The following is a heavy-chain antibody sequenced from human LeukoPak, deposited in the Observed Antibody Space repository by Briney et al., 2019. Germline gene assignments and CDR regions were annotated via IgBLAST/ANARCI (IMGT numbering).Heavy chain of an antibody. D-gene: IGHD1-14*01. Sequence: GGSLRLSCAASGLTFSNYAMSWVRQAPGKGLEWVSAISGSGGSTYYADSVKGRFTISRDNSKNTLYLQMNSLRAEDTAVYYCAKSPRTSEVYYYYYGMDVWGQGTTVTVSS. V-gene: IGHV3-23*01. CDR1: GLTFSNYA. CDR3: AKSPRTSEVYYYYYGMDV. J-gene: IGHJ6*02. CDR2: ISGSGGST.